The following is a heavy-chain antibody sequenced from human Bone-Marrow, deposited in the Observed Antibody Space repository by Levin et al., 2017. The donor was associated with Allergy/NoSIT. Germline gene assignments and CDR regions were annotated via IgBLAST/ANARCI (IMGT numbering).Heavy chain of an antibody. CDR3: ARGGPYGDYPLYYYYYGMDV. J-gene: IGHJ6*02. V-gene: IGHV5-51*01. CDR1: GYSFTSYW. CDR2: IYPGDSDT. D-gene: IGHD4-17*01. Sequence: PGGSLRLSCKGSGYSFTSYWIGWVRQMPGKGLEWMGIIYPGDSDTRYSPSFQGQVTISADKSISTAYLQWSSLKASDTAMYYCARGGPYGDYPLYYYYYGMDVWGQGTTVTVSS.